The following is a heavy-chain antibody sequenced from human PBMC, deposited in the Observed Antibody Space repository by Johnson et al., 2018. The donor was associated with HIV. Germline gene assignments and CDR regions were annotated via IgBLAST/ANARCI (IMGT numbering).Heavy chain of an antibody. D-gene: IGHD1-26*01. Sequence: VQLVESGGGLVQPGRSLRLSCAASGFTFDDYAMHWVRQPPGKGLEWVSLISWDGNSTYYADSVKGRFTISRDNAKNSLYLQMNSLRAEDTAVYYCARALGATGEAFDIWGKGQWSPSLQ. V-gene: IGHV3-43D*03. CDR3: ARALGATGEAFDI. CDR2: ISWDGNST. J-gene: IGHJ3*02. CDR1: GFTFDDYA.